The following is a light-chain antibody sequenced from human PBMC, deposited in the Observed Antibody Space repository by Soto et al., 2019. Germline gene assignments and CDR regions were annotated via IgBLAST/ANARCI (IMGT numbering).Light chain of an antibody. CDR1: SSDVGGYNY. CDR2: EVS. V-gene: IGLV2-8*01. Sequence: QSALTQPPSASGSPGQSVTISCTGTSSDVGGYNYVSWYQQHPGKAPKLMIYEVSKRPSGVPDRFSGSKSGNTASLTVSGLQAEDEADYYCSSYAGSSNVFGTGTKLNVL. J-gene: IGLJ1*01. CDR3: SSYAGSSNV.